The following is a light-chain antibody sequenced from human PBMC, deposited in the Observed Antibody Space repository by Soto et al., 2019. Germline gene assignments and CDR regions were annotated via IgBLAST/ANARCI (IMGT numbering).Light chain of an antibody. V-gene: IGKV3-11*01. CDR1: QSISRT. J-gene: IGKJ4*01. CDR3: QQRSKWPLT. Sequence: EIVLTQSPDTLSVSPGERATLSCRASQSISRTLAWYQQKSGQPPRLLIYDTSIRATGIPARFSGSGSGTDFTLTISSLEPEDFAVYYCQQRSKWPLTFGGGTKVDIK. CDR2: DTS.